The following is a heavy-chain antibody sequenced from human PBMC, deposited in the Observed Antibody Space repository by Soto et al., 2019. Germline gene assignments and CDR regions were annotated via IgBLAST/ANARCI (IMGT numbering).Heavy chain of an antibody. J-gene: IGHJ6*03. Sequence: QVQLVQSGAEVKKPGASVKVSCKASGYTFTSYGISWVRQAPGQGLEWMGWISAYNGNTNYAQKLQGRVTMTTDTSTSTADMELRSLRSDDTAVYYCARDGAYDFWSGYYTNYYYYYMDVWGKGTTVTVSS. V-gene: IGHV1-18*01. CDR1: GYTFTSYG. D-gene: IGHD3-3*01. CDR3: ARDGAYDFWSGYYTNYYYYYMDV. CDR2: ISAYNGNT.